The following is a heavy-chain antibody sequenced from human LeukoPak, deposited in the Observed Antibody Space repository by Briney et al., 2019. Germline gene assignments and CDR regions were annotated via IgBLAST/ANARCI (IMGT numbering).Heavy chain of an antibody. Sequence: SETLSLTCTVSGGSISSYYWSWIRQPPGKGLEWIGYIYYSGSTNYNPSLKSRVTISVDRSKNQFSLKLSSVTAADTAVYYCARGGYSSNKYWFDPWGQGTLVTVSS. V-gene: IGHV4-59*08. CDR3: ARGGYSSNKYWFDP. CDR2: IYYSGST. J-gene: IGHJ5*02. D-gene: IGHD6-13*01. CDR1: GGSISSYY.